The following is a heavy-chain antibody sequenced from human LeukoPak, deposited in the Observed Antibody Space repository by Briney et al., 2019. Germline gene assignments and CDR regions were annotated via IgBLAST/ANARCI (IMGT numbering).Heavy chain of an antibody. CDR3: ASLAAAADYGMDV. CDR2: IYYSGST. V-gene: IGHV4-31*03. D-gene: IGHD6-13*01. Sequence: SETLSLTCTVSGGSISSSGYYWNWIRQHPGKGMEWIGYIYYSGSTYYNPSLKSRVTISVDTSKNQFSLKLSSVTAADTAVYYCASLAAAADYGMDVWGQGTTVTVSS. J-gene: IGHJ6*02. CDR1: GGSISSSGYY.